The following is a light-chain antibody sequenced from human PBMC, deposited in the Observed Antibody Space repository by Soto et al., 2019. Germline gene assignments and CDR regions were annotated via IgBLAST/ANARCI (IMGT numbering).Light chain of an antibody. CDR1: TGAVTSGHY. V-gene: IGLV7-46*01. Sequence: QAVVTQEPSLTVSPGGTVTLTCGSSTGAVTSGHYPYWFQQKPGQAPRTLIYDTSNKHSWTPARFSGSLLGGKAALTLSGAQPXDEAEYYCLLSYSGARGVFGGGTKLTVL. CDR3: LLSYSGARGV. J-gene: IGLJ2*01. CDR2: DTS.